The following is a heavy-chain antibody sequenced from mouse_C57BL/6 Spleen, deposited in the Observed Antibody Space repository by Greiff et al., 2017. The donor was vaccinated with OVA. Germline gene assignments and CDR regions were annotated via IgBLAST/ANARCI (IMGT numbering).Heavy chain of an antibody. CDR3: ASQFPIPRLATMRDYDDAMDY. J-gene: IGHJ4*01. D-gene: IGHD2-4*01. CDR2: ISSGGSYT. V-gene: IGHV5-6*01. CDR1: GFTFSSYG. Sequence: EVQVVESGGDLVKPGGSLKLSCEASGFTFSSYGMSWVRQTPDKRLEWVATISSGGSYTYYPDSVKGRFTISRDNSKNTLYLQMSSLKSEDTAMYYCASQFPIPRLATMRDYDDAMDYWGQGTSVTVSS.